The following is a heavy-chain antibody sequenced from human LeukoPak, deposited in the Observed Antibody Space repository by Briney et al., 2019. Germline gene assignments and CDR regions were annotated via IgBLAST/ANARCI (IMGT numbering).Heavy chain of an antibody. V-gene: IGHV3-7*04. D-gene: IGHD5-18*01. Sequence: SCKASGGTFSSYAISWVRQAPGKGLEWVANIKEDGSEKNYVDSVKGRFTISRDNVRNSLYLQMNSLRAEDTAVYYCARDIGYSYGYFDYWGQGTLVTVSS. J-gene: IGHJ4*02. CDR2: IKEDGSEK. CDR1: GGTFSSYA. CDR3: ARDIGYSYGYFDY.